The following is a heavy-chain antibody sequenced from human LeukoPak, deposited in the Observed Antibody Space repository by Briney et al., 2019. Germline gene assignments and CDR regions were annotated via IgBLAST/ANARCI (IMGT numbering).Heavy chain of an antibody. V-gene: IGHV3-48*04. J-gene: IGHJ6*02. D-gene: IGHD3-22*01. Sequence: GGSLRLSCAASGFTFSSYGMHWVRQAPGKGLEWVSYISSGSGTIYYADSVKGRFTISRDNAKNSLYLQMNSLRAEDTAVYYCAREGYYYDSSGNYGHYYGMDVWGQGTTVTVSS. CDR2: ISSGSGTI. CDR1: GFTFSSYG. CDR3: AREGYYYDSSGNYGHYYGMDV.